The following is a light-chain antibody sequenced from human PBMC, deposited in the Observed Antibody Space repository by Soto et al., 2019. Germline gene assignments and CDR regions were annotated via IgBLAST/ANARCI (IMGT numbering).Light chain of an antibody. V-gene: IGKV3-15*01. CDR2: GAS. Sequence: EIVMTQSPATLSVSPGERATLSCRALQSISSDVAWYQQKPGQAPRLLIYGASTTATGIAARFSGSGSGTEFTLTISSLEPEDFAVYYCQQRSNWPPKITFGQGTRLEIK. CDR1: QSISSD. J-gene: IGKJ5*01. CDR3: QQRSNWPPKIT.